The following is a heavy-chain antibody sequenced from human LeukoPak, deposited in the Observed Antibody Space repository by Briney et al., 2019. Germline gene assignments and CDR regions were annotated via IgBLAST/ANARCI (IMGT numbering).Heavy chain of an antibody. J-gene: IGHJ4*02. D-gene: IGHD2-2*01. V-gene: IGHV3-23*01. CDR2: ISGTGGRT. CDR1: GFTFTNYG. Sequence: PGGSLRLSCVASGFTFTNYGMGWVRQAPGKGLEWVSAISGTGGRTYYAASAKGLLTISKDDSKNTLYLQMNSLRAEDTAVYYCAKEGGFQLPFDSWGQGTLVTVSS. CDR3: AKEGGFQLPFDS.